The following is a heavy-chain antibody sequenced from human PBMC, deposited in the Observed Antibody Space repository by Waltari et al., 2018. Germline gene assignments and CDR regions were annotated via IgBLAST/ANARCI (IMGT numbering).Heavy chain of an antibody. J-gene: IGHJ4*02. Sequence: QLQLQESGPGLVKPSETLSLTCTVSGGPISSSSYYWCWIRQPPGKGLEWIGSIYYSGSTYYNPSLKSRVTISVDTSKNQFSLKLSSVTAADTAVYYCAVTPDLPFDYWGQGTLVTVSS. D-gene: IGHD4-17*01. CDR2: IYYSGST. V-gene: IGHV4-39*01. CDR1: GGPISSSSYY. CDR3: AVTPDLPFDY.